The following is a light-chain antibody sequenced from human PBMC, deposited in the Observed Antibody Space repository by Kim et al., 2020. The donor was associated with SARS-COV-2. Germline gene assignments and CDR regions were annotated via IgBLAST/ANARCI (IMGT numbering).Light chain of an antibody. V-gene: IGKV3-20*01. Sequence: EIVLTQSPGTLSSSPGVRATLSCRASQSVSDSNLAGYQHKPGRAPRLLIYGASTRATGIPDRFSGSGSGTDFTLTISRLEPEDFAMYYCQKYGYSPWTFGQGTKVDIK. J-gene: IGKJ1*01. CDR2: GAS. CDR3: QKYGYSPWT. CDR1: QSVSDSN.